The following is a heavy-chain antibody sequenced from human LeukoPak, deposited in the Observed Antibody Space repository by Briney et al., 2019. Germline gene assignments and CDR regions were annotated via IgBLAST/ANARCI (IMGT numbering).Heavy chain of an antibody. CDR3: ARGPYSRIYCYFDY. D-gene: IGHD4-11*01. J-gene: IGHJ4*02. CDR1: GFTFSSYW. V-gene: IGHV3-7*04. Sequence: GGSLRLSCAASGFTFSSYWMSWVRQAPGKGLEWVANIKQDGSEKYYVDSVKGRFAISRDNAKNSLYLQMNSLRAEDTAVYYCARGPYSRIYCYFDYWGQGTLVTVSS. CDR2: IKQDGSEK.